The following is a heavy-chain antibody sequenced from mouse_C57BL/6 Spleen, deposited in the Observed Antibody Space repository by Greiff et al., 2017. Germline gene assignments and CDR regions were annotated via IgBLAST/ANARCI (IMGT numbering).Heavy chain of an antibody. CDR3: AISCYDGYYVYWYFDV. J-gene: IGHJ1*03. CDR2: IDPANGNT. V-gene: IGHV14-3*01. D-gene: IGHD2-3*01. Sequence: VQLQQSVAELVRPGASVKLSCTASGFNIKNTYMHWVKQRPEQGLEWIGRIDPANGNTKYAPKFQGKATITADTSSNTAYLQLSSLTSEDTAIYYCAISCYDGYYVYWYFDVWGTGTTVTVSS. CDR1: GFNIKNTY.